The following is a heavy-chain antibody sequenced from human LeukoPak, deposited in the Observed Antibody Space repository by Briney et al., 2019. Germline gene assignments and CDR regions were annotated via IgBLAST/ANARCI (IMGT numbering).Heavy chain of an antibody. J-gene: IGHJ4*02. CDR2: INSNSGVT. Sequence: ASVKVSCKASGCTFTGYFIHWVRQAPGQGLEWMGRINSNSGVTTYALSFQGRVTMTRDTSINTAYMELSSLRSDDTAVYYCARDLATSANWELDYWGQGTLITVS. CDR1: GCTFTGYF. CDR3: ARDLATSANWELDY. D-gene: IGHD6-25*01. V-gene: IGHV1-2*02.